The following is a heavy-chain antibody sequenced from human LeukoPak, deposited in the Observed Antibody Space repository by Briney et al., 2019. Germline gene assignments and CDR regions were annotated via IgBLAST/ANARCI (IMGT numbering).Heavy chain of an antibody. CDR3: ARVEASGYDYGAFDY. Sequence: GGSLRLSCAASGFTFSNAWMSWVRQAPGKELQWVANIKQDGSAKYYVDSVKGRFTISRDNAKNSLYLQMNSLRAEDTAVYYCARVEASGYDYGAFDYWGQGTLVTVSS. J-gene: IGHJ4*02. V-gene: IGHV3-7*01. D-gene: IGHD5-12*01. CDR2: IKQDGSAK. CDR1: GFTFSNAW.